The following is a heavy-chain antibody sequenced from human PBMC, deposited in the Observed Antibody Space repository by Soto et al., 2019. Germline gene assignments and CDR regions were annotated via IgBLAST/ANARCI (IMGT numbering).Heavy chain of an antibody. Sequence: EVKLVESGGGLVQPGGSLRLSCAASGFTFRNYCLGWVRQAPGKGLEWVANINEDGSEEYYVDSVRGRFIISRDNARNSLFLQMNSLRAEDTAIYYCARIEIGSYGYWGQGTLVTVSS. CDR2: INEDGSEE. J-gene: IGHJ4*02. CDR3: ARIEIGSYGY. D-gene: IGHD1-26*01. CDR1: GFTFRNYC. V-gene: IGHV3-7*01.